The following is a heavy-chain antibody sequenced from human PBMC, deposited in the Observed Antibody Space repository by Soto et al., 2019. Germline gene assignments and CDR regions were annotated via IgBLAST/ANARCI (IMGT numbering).Heavy chain of an antibody. V-gene: IGHV4-59*08. J-gene: IGHJ3*02. D-gene: IGHD2-15*01. Sequence: PSETLSLTCTVSGGSISSYYWSWIRQPPGKGLEWIGYIYYSGSTNYNPSLKSRVTISVDTSKNQFSLKLSSVTAADTAVYYCARRYCSGGSCYSNLGDAFDIWGQETMVTVSS. CDR2: IYYSGST. CDR1: GGSISSYY. CDR3: ARRYCSGGSCYSNLGDAFDI.